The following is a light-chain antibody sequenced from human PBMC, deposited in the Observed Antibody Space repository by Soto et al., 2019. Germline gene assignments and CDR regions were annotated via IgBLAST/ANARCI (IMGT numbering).Light chain of an antibody. J-gene: IGKJ1*01. V-gene: IGKV1-39*01. CDR2: GAS. Sequence: DIQMTQSPSSLSASVGDRVTITCRASQSITIYSNWYQQKPGKAPHLLIYGASSLQSGVPSRVSGSGSGTDLTLTIIRLQPEDFATYFCQQSYTTPWTFGQGTKVEIK. CDR3: QQSYTTPWT. CDR1: QSITIY.